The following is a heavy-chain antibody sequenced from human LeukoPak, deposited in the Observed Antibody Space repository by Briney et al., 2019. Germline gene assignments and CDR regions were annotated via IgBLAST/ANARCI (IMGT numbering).Heavy chain of an antibody. D-gene: IGHD1-26*01. CDR3: ARQIGPLGHFDY. J-gene: IGHJ4*02. CDR1: GGSISSSSYY. Sequence: SSETLSLTCTVCGGSISSSSYYWGWIRQPPGKVLGWIGSIYYSGSTYYNPSLKSRVTISVDTSKNQFSLKLSSVTAADTAVYYCARQIGPLGHFDYWGQGTLVTVSS. V-gene: IGHV4-39*01. CDR2: IYYSGST.